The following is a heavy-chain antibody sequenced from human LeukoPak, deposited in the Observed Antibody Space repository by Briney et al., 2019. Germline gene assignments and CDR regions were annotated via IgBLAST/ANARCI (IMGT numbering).Heavy chain of an antibody. CDR3: GRDFWSDGGV. D-gene: IGHD3-3*01. CDR1: GFTFSVYS. Sequence: RSLRLSCAASGFTFSVYSMNWVRQAPGKGLDWISYISDSGATEYAESVKGRFTISRDNVMNSLYLQMNSLSDEDTGIYYWGRDFWSDGGVWGQGTTVTVSS. CDR2: ISDSGAT. J-gene: IGHJ6*02. V-gene: IGHV3-48*02.